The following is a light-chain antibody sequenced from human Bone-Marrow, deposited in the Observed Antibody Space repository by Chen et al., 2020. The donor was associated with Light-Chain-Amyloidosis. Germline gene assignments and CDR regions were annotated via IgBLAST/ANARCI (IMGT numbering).Light chain of an antibody. Sequence: EIVLTQSPGTLSLSPGEGANLSCRASQTISSNYLTWYQQKFGQTPRLLIYGSSSRATGIPDRFTGSGSGTDFTLTSNRLEPEDFARYYCQQYGTSPLTFGGGTKVEFK. CDR2: GSS. V-gene: IGKV3-20*01. CDR1: QTISSNY. CDR3: QQYGTSPLT. J-gene: IGKJ4*01.